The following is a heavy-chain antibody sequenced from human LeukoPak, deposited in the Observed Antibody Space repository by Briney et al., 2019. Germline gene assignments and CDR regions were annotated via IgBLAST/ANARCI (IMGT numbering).Heavy chain of an antibody. D-gene: IGHD3-22*01. J-gene: IGHJ4*02. V-gene: IGHV3-48*01. CDR1: GFTFSSYS. CDR2: ISGSSATV. CDR3: ARTDSSGDLSFDS. Sequence: GGSLRLSCAASGFTFSSYSFNWVRQAPGKGLEWLSYISGSSATVHYADSVKGRFTVSRDNAKNSLDLQMNSLRAEDTAVYYCARTDSSGDLSFDSWGQGTLVTVAS.